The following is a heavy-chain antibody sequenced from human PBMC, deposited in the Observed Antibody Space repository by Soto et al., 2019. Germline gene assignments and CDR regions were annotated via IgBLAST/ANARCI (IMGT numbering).Heavy chain of an antibody. D-gene: IGHD3-3*01. Sequence: GASVKVSCKASGYTFTSYGISWVRQAPGQGLEWMGWISAYNGNTNYAQKLQGRVTMTTDTSTSTAYMELRSLRSDDTAVYYCARDGYDFWSGYTSRFDYWGQGTLVTVSS. J-gene: IGHJ4*02. CDR2: ISAYNGNT. CDR3: ARDGYDFWSGYTSRFDY. CDR1: GYTFTSYG. V-gene: IGHV1-18*04.